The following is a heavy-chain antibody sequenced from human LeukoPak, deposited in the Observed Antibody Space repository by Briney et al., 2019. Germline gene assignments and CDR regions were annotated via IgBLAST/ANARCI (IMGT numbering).Heavy chain of an antibody. CDR2: ISNNGGYT. CDR3: AKQLGYCSDGSCYFPY. CDR1: GFTFSSYG. V-gene: IGHV3-23*01. D-gene: IGHD2-15*01. Sequence: GRSLRLSCAASGFTFSSYGMHWVRQAPGKGLEWVSAISNNGGYTYYADSVQGRFTISRDNSKSTLCLQMNSLRAEDTAVYYCAKQLGYCSDGSCYFPYWGQGTLVTVSS. J-gene: IGHJ4*02.